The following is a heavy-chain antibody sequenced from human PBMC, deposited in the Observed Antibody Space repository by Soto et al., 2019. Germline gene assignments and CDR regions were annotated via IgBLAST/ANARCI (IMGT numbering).Heavy chain of an antibody. CDR2: INPNSGGT. J-gene: IGHJ4*02. Sequence: QVQLVQSGAEVKKPGASVKVSCKASGYTFTGYYMHWVRQAPGQGLEWMGWINPNSGGTNYAQKFQGWVTMTRDTSISTAYMELSRLRSDDTAVYYCAREYKRGYSGYDFGYDYWGQGTLVTVSS. CDR1: GYTFTGYY. D-gene: IGHD5-12*01. V-gene: IGHV1-2*04. CDR3: AREYKRGYSGYDFGYDY.